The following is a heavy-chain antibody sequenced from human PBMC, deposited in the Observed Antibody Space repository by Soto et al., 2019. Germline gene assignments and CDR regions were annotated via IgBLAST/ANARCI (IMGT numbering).Heavy chain of an antibody. V-gene: IGHV3-23*01. J-gene: IGHJ4*02. D-gene: IGHD3-9*01. CDR3: AHFDWFIDY. CDR1: GFTFSSYA. CDR2: ISGSGAST. Sequence: PGGSLRLSCAASGFTFSSYAMSWVRQAPGKGLEWVSAISGSGASTYYADSVKGRFTISRDNSKNKLFLQMNSLRAEDTAVYYCAHFDWFIDYWGRGTLVTVSS.